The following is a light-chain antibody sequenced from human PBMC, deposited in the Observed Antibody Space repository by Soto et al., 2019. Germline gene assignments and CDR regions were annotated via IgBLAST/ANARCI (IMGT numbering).Light chain of an antibody. V-gene: IGKV1-6*01. CDR2: AAS. Sequence: AIQMTQSPSSLSASVGDRVTITCRASQAIRNELGWYQYKPGRAPNLLVSAASTLQSGVPSRFSGSGSGSDFTLTISSLQPEDFATYYCLQDYSYPRTFGQGTTVEIK. J-gene: IGKJ1*01. CDR3: LQDYSYPRT. CDR1: QAIRNE.